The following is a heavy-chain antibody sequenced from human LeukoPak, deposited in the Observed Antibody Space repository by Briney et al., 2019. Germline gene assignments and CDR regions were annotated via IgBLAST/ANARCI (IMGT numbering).Heavy chain of an antibody. V-gene: IGHV3-15*01. CDR1: GFTFSNAW. J-gene: IGHJ5*02. Sequence: PGGSLRLSCAASGFTFSNAWMSWVRQAPGKGLEWVGRIKSKTDGGTTDYAAPVKGRFTISRDDSKNTLYLQMNSLKTEDTAVYYCTTGSGYYYDEDGNWFDPWGQGTLVTVSS. CDR2: IKSKTDGGTT. D-gene: IGHD3-22*01. CDR3: TTGSGYYYDEDGNWFDP.